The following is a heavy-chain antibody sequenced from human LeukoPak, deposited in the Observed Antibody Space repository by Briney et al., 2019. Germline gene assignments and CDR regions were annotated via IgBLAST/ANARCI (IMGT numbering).Heavy chain of an antibody. V-gene: IGHV4-4*02. CDR3: AKELFGLKGMDV. D-gene: IGHD3/OR15-3a*01. J-gene: IGHJ6*04. CDR2: MYHSRST. CDR1: GGSINCDNW. Sequence: SGTLSLTCSVSGGSINCDNWWSWVRQYPGKGLDWIGEMYHSRSTTYNTSLKSRVIILVDKSRNQFSLNLYSVTAADAAVYYCAKELFGLKGMDVWGKGTTVTVST.